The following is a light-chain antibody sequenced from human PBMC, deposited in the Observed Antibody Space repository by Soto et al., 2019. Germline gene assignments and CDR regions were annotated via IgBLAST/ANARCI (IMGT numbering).Light chain of an antibody. CDR3: EGRNNWRDT. Sequence: VSTQSPGISSLPPVDVAGQCVRASQSVSNYLSWYKQKPGLAHRLLMYETSRRATGISARFSGSGSGTDFTLTICRLEPEDCAVYYCEGRNNWRDTLAEGTRLDIK. CDR2: ETS. CDR1: QSVSNY. V-gene: IGKV3-11*01. J-gene: IGKJ5*01.